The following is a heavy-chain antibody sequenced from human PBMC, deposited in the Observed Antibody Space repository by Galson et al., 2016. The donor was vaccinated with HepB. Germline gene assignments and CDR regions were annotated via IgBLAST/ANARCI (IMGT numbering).Heavy chain of an antibody. CDR3: ARGDIVGAIFDY. J-gene: IGHJ4*02. Sequence: SLRLSCAASGFTFSSYSMNWVRQAPGKGLEWVSSIISSSSYIYYADSVKGRFTISRDNAKNSLYLQMNSLRAEDTAVYYCARGDIVGAIFDYWGQGTLVTVS. V-gene: IGHV3-21*01. D-gene: IGHD1-26*01. CDR2: IISSSSYI. CDR1: GFTFSSYS.